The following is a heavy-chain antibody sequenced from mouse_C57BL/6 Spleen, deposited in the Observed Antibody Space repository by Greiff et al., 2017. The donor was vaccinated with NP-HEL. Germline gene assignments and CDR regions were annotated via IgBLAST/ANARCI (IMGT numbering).Heavy chain of an antibody. V-gene: IGHV3-6*01. CDR1: GYSITSGYY. CDR2: ISYDGSN. CDR3: ARAGTGMNFDY. J-gene: IGHJ2*01. D-gene: IGHD4-1*01. Sequence: EVKLVESGPGLVKPSQSLSLTCSVTGYSITSGYYWNWIRQFPGNKLEWMGYISYDGSNNYNPSLKNRISITRDTSKNQFFLKLNSVTTEDTATYYCARAGTGMNFDYWGQGTTLTVSS.